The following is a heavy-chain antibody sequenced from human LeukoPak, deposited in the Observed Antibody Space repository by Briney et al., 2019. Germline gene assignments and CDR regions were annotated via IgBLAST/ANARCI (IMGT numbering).Heavy chain of an antibody. CDR2: IDGAGGTT. V-gene: IGHV3-23*01. D-gene: IGHD4-17*01. CDR3: AKESPPWTVSPGD. Sequence: LGGSLRLSCAASGFTFRAFGMNWLRQAPGEAPEWVSGIDGAGGTTYYADSVKGRFTISRDNSKSMLFLQMNSLRADDTAIYYCAKESPPWTVSPGDWGQGTRVTVSS. CDR1: GFTFRAFG. J-gene: IGHJ1*01.